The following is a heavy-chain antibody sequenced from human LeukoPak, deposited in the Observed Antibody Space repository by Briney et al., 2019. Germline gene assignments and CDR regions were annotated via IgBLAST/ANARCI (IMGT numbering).Heavy chain of an antibody. CDR2: SYSSGRS. CDR3: ATARADYGDYNSCYYIDV. D-gene: IGHD4-17*01. J-gene: IGHJ6*03. V-gene: IGHV4-61*02. Sequence: PSETQSLPCTVSGDSMSSDSYFWSWIRQPAGKGLEWIGRSYSSGRSYYNPSLKRRVTLSLDTSRNQFSLHLSSVTAADTAVYFCATARADYGDYNSCYYIDVWDRGTRVTVSS. CDR1: GDSMSSDSYF.